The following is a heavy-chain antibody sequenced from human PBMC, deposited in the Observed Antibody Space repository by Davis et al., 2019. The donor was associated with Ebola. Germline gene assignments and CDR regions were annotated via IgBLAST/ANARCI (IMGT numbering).Heavy chain of an antibody. Sequence: SQTLSLTCAVYGESFSGYYWSWIRQPPGKGLEWIGEINHSGSTNYNPSLKSRVTISVDTSKNQFSLKLSSVTAADTAVYYCARPSYDYVWGSYRYGWFDPWGQGTLVTVSS. CDR1: GESFSGYY. D-gene: IGHD3-16*02. V-gene: IGHV4-34*01. CDR3: ARPSYDYVWGSYRYGWFDP. J-gene: IGHJ5*02. CDR2: INHSGST.